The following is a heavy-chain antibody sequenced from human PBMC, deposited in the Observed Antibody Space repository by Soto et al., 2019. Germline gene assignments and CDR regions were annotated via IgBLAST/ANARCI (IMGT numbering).Heavy chain of an antibody. D-gene: IGHD1-26*01. V-gene: IGHV3-23*01. CDR1: GFTFNNYA. J-gene: IGHJ4*02. CDR3: AKTGGSYWGFDY. CDR2: VTGSGSTT. Sequence: EVQLLESGGGLVQPGGSLRLSCAASGFTFNNYAMSWVRQAPGKGLEWVSIVTGSGSTTDYADSVKGRFTISRDKSKNTLFLQMNSLRAEDTAVYYCAKTGGSYWGFDYWGQGTLVTVPS.